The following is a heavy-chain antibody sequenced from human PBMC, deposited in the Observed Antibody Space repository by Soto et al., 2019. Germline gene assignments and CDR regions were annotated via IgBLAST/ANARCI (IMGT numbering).Heavy chain of an antibody. V-gene: IGHV4-39*01. CDR3: ASGKTYYFDY. CDR1: GGSISSSSYY. CDR2: IYYSGST. Sequence: PSETLSLTCTVSGGSISSSSYYWGWIRQPPGKGLEWIGSIYYSGSTYYNPSLKSRVTISVDTSKNQFSLKLSSVTAADTAVYYCASGKTYYFDYWGQGTLVTVSS. J-gene: IGHJ4*02.